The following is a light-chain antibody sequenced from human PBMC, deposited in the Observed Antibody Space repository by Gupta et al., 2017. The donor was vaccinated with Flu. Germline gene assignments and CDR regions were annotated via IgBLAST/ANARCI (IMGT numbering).Light chain of an antibody. V-gene: IGKV1-5*03. CDR1: QSISTW. J-gene: IGKJ1*01. CDR2: KAS. CDR3: QQENNSSRM. Sequence: DIQMTQSPSTLSASVGDRVTITCRASQSISTWLAWYQQKPGKAPKLLIYKASNLESGVPSRFSGSGSGTEFTLTITSLQPDDFATYYCQQENNSSRMFGQGTKVEIK.